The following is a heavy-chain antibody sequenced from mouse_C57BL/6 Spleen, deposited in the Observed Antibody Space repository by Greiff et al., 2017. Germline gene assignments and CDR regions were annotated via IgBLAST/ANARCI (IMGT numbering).Heavy chain of an antibody. CDR1: GFTFSSYT. J-gene: IGHJ2*01. CDR3: ARRDYGSYYFDY. D-gene: IGHD1-1*01. CDR2: ISGGGGNT. Sequence: EVKLMESGGGLVKPGGSLKLSCAASGFTFSSYTMSWVRQTPEKRLEWVATISGGGGNTYYPDSVKGRFTISRDNAKNTLYLQMSSLRSEDTALYYCARRDYGSYYFDYWGQGTTLTVSS. V-gene: IGHV5-9*01.